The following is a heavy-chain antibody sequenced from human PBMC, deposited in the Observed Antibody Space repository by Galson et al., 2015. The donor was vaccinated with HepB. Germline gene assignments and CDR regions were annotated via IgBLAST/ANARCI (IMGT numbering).Heavy chain of an antibody. CDR1: GFTFSGYG. D-gene: IGHD3-10*01. V-gene: IGHV3-30*02. Sequence: SLRLSCAASGFTFSGYGMHWVRQAPGKGLEWVAFIRYDGSNKYYADSVKGRFTISRDNSKNTLYLQMNSLRAEDTAVYYCAKDLLNVLLWFGEPYGMDVWGQGTTVTVSS. J-gene: IGHJ6*02. CDR3: AKDLLNVLLWFGEPYGMDV. CDR2: IRYDGSNK.